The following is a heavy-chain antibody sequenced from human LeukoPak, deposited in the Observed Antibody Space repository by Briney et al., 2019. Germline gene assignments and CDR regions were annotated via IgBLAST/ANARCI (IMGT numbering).Heavy chain of an antibody. CDR3: AKGHYYDSSGYYYQAAFDY. Sequence: GGSLRLSCAASGFTFSSYAMSWVRQAPGKGLEWVSAISGSGGSTYYADSVKGRFTISRDNSKNTLYLQMNSLRAEDTAVYYCAKGHYYDSSGYYYQAAFDYWGQGTLVTVSS. J-gene: IGHJ4*02. D-gene: IGHD3-22*01. CDR1: GFTFSSYA. CDR2: ISGSGGST. V-gene: IGHV3-23*01.